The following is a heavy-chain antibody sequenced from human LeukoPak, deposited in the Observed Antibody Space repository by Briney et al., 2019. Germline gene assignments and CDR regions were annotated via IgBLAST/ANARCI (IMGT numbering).Heavy chain of an antibody. V-gene: IGHV4-59*01. CDR3: ARAYGMDV. CDR2: IYYSGST. CDR1: GGSISSYY. J-gene: IGHJ6*02. Sequence: PSETLSLTCTVSGGSISSYYWSWIRQPPGKGLEWIGYIYYSGSTNYNPSLKSRVTISVDTSKNQFPLKLSSVTAADTAVYYCARAYGMDVWGQGTTVTVSS.